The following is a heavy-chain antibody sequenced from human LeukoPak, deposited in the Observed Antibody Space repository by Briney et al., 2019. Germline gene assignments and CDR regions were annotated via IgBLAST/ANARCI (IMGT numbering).Heavy chain of an antibody. CDR1: GGTFSSYA. CDR2: INTNTGNP. J-gene: IGHJ6*03. CDR3: ARDQSSSWSHYYYMDV. V-gene: IGHV7-4-1*02. Sequence: ASVKVSCKASGGTFSSYAMNWVRQAPGQGLEWMGWINTNTGNPTYAQGFTGRFVFSLDTPVSTAYLQISSLKAEDTAVYYCARDQSSSWSHYYYMDVWGKGTTVTVSS. D-gene: IGHD6-13*01.